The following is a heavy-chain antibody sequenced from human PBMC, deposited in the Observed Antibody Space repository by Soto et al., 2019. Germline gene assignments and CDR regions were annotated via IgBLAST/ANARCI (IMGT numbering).Heavy chain of an antibody. CDR1: GFTFSSYA. D-gene: IGHD6-19*01. J-gene: IGHJ4*02. CDR2: ISGSGGST. Sequence: PGGSLRLSCAASGFTFSSYAMSWVRQAPGKGPEWVSAISGSGGSTYYADSVKGRFTISRDNSKNTLYLQMNSLRAEDTAVYYCAKSGSSGWYITTRDYFDYWGQGTLVTVSS. CDR3: AKSGSSGWYITTRDYFDY. V-gene: IGHV3-23*01.